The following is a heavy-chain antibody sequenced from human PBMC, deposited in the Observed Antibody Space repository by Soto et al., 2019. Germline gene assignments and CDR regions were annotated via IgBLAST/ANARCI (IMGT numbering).Heavy chain of an antibody. Sequence: SETLSLTCTVSGGSISSYYWSWIRQPPGKGLEWIGYIYYSGSTNYNPSLKSRVTISVGTSKNQFSLKLSSVTAADTAVYYCARERNYYDSLYYFDYWGQGTLVTVSS. CDR1: GGSISSYY. V-gene: IGHV4-59*01. CDR2: IYYSGST. J-gene: IGHJ4*02. D-gene: IGHD3-22*01. CDR3: ARERNYYDSLYYFDY.